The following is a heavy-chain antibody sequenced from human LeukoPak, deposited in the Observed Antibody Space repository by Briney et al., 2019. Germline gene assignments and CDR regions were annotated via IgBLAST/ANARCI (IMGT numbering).Heavy chain of an antibody. V-gene: IGHV3-23*01. J-gene: IGHJ3*02. D-gene: IGHD5-24*01. Sequence: PGGSLRLSCAASGFTFSTYAMNWVRQAPGKGLEWVSGIRGSGDTTYYADSVKGRFTISRDNSKNTLYLQMNSLTAEDTAVYYCAKVYRDDYKAAFDIWGQGTMVTVSS. CDR3: AKVYRDDYKAAFDI. CDR2: IRGSGDTT. CDR1: GFTFSTYA.